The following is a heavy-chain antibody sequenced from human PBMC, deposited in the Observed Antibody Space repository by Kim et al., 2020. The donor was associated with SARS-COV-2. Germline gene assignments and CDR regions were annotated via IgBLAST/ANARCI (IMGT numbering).Heavy chain of an antibody. J-gene: IGHJ1*01. CDR3: SRWAGGYSYAKY. D-gene: IGHD5-18*01. V-gene: IGHV3-49*02. Sequence: ADAASMPGRFTISRDDSSSIAFLQMNSLQTEDTAVYYCSRWAGGYSYAKYWGQGTLVTVSS.